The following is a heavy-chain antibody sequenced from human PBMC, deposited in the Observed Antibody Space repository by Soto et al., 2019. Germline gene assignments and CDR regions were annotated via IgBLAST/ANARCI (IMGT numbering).Heavy chain of an antibody. CDR2: IRSKANDYAT. CDR3: ARSWLSGLGGMDV. V-gene: IGHV3-73*02. Sequence: EVQLVESGGGLVQPGGSLKLSCAASGFTFSGSAVHWVRQASGKGLEWVGRIRSKANDYATTYGAPVKGRFTISRDDSKNTAYLQMNSLKTEDTAVYFCARSWLSGLGGMDVWGQGTTVTVS. CDR1: GFTFSGSA. J-gene: IGHJ6*02. D-gene: IGHD3-22*01.